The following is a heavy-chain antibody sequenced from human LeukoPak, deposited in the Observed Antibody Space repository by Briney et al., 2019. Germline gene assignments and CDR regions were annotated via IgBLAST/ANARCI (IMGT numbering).Heavy chain of an antibody. V-gene: IGHV5-51*01. J-gene: IGHJ5*02. Sequence: GESLKISCKGSGYSFTSYWIGWVRQLPGKGLEWMGIIYPGDSDTRYSPSFQVQVTISADKSISTAYLQWSSLKASDTAMYYCARQMTTVTTCWFDPWGQGTLVTVSS. CDR2: IYPGDSDT. D-gene: IGHD4-17*01. CDR1: GYSFTSYW. CDR3: ARQMTTVTTCWFDP.